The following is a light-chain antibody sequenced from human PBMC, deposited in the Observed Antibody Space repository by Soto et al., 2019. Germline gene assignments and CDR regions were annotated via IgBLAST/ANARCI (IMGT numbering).Light chain of an antibody. Sequence: EIVLTQSPATLSLSPGERATLSCRASQSVSSYLAWYQHKPGQAPRLLIHDASSRATGIPARFSGSGSGTHFTLTISSLEPEDFAVYYCQQYGSSPLISFGQGTRLEI. CDR1: QSVSSY. CDR2: DAS. CDR3: QQYGSSPLIS. J-gene: IGKJ5*01. V-gene: IGKV3-11*01.